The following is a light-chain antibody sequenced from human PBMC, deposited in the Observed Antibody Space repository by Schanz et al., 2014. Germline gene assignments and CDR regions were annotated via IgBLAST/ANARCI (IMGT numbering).Light chain of an antibody. CDR3: AAWDDSLDAYV. V-gene: IGLV1-44*01. CDR2: SNT. Sequence: QSVLTQSPSASGTPGQRVTISCSGSSSNIGRNTVNWYQHLPGTAPKLLIYSNTLRPSGVPDRFSNSKSGTSASLAISGLQSEDEADYYCAAWDDSLDAYVFGSGTKLTVL. CDR1: SSNIGRNT. J-gene: IGLJ1*01.